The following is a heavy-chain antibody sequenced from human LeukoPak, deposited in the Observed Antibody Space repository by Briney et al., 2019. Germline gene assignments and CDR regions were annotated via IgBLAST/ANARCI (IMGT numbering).Heavy chain of an antibody. V-gene: IGHV4-39*01. J-gene: IGHJ5*02. CDR1: GGSISSSGYY. Sequence: SETLSLTCTVSGGSISSSGYYWGWIRQPPGKGLEWIASIYYSGSTYYNPSLKSRVTISVDTSKNQLSLQLSSRTAADMAVYYCARHEYSGSYYGLSWFDPWGQGTLVTVSS. CDR3: ARHEYSGSYYGLSWFDP. CDR2: IYYSGST. D-gene: IGHD1-26*01.